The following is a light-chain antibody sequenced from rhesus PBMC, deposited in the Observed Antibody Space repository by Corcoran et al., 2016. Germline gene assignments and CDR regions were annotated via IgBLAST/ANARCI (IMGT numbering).Light chain of an antibody. CDR3: QQYSNWPYS. V-gene: IGKV3-42*03. J-gene: IGKJ2*01. CDR1: QSVSSS. Sequence: EIVMTQSPATLSLSPGERATLSCRASQSVSSSLAWYRQKPGQAPRLLIYVASSRAPGIPDRFSGSGAGTEFTLTISSLGPEDFEVYYWQQYSNWPYSFGQGTKVEIK. CDR2: VAS.